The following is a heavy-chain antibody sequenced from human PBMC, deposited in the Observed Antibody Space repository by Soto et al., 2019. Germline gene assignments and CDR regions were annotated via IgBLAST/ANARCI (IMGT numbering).Heavy chain of an antibody. CDR2: ISGSGGST. CDR3: AKGPPGLWTLNDMSFDY. J-gene: IGHJ4*02. CDR1: GFTFSSYA. V-gene: IGHV3-23*01. Sequence: GGSLRLSCAASGFTFSSYAMSWVRQAPGKGLEWVSAISGSGGSTYYADSVKGRFTISRDNSKNTLYLQMNSLRAEDTAVYYCAKGPPGLWTLNDMSFDYWGQGTLVTVSS. D-gene: IGHD3-9*01.